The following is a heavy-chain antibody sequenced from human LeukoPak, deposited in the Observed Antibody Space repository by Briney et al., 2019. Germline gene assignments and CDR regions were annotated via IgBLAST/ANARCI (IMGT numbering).Heavy chain of an antibody. J-gene: IGHJ2*01. V-gene: IGHV4-59*01. CDR1: GDSISSYY. D-gene: IGHD4-17*01. Sequence: SETLSLTCTVSGDSISSYYWSWLRQPPGKGLEWIGYIYYSGSTNYNPSLKSRVTISVDTSKNQFSLKLSSVTAADTAVYYCARGRYGDYWYFDLWGRGTLVTVSS. CDR3: ARGRYGDYWYFDL. CDR2: IYYSGST.